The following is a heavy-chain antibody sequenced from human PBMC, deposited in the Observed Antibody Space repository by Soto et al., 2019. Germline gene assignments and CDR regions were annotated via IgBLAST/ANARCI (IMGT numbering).Heavy chain of an antibody. J-gene: IGHJ4*02. CDR3: ARTRYSGSYFDY. CDR2: IYHSGST. Sequence: QLQLQESGSGLVKPSQTMSLTCAVSGGSISSGGYSWSWIRQPPGKGLEWIGYIYHSGSTYYNPSLKGRVTISVDRSKNQFSLKLSSVTAADTAVYYCARTRYSGSYFDYWGQGTLVTVSS. CDR1: GGSISSGGYS. V-gene: IGHV4-30-2*01. D-gene: IGHD1-26*01.